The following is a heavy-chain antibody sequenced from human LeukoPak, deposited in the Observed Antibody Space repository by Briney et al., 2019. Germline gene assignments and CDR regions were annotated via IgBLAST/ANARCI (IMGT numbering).Heavy chain of an antibody. CDR3: ARGYCSGGSCYLSGY. V-gene: IGHV3-21*01. D-gene: IGHD2-15*01. Sequence: PGGSLRLSCTASGFTFSNYAMNWVRQAPGKGLEWVSSISSSSSYIYYADSVKGRFTVSRDNAKNSLYLQLNSLRAEDTAVYYCARGYCSGGSCYLSGYWGQGTLVTVSS. CDR2: ISSSSSYI. J-gene: IGHJ4*02. CDR1: GFTFSNYA.